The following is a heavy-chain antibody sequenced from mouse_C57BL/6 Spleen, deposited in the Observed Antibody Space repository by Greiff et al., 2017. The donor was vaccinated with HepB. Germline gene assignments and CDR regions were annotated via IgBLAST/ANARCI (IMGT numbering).Heavy chain of an antibody. CDR3: AREDDFSWFAY. CDR1: GYSITSGYY. J-gene: IGHJ3*01. V-gene: IGHV3-6*01. D-gene: IGHD2-4*01. CDR2: ISYDGSN. Sequence: EVQLQQSGPGLVKPSQSLSLTCSVTGYSITSGYYWNWIRQFPGNKLEWLGYISYDGSNNYNPSLKNRISITRDTSKNQFFLKLNSVTTEDTATYYWAREDDFSWFAYWGQGTLVTVSA.